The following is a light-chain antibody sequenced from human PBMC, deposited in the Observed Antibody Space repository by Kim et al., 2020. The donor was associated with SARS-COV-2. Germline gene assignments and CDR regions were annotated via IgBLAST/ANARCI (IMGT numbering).Light chain of an antibody. V-gene: IGKV3-11*01. J-gene: IGKJ4*01. CDR1: QRVGIS. Sequence: EIVLTQSPASLSVFRGDRATLSCRASQRVGISLAWYQQRPGQAPRLLSYDASNRATGVPARFSGSGSGTDFTLSITSLEPEDLAVYYCQQRDTWPLTFGGGTKVDIK. CDR2: DAS. CDR3: QQRDTWPLT.